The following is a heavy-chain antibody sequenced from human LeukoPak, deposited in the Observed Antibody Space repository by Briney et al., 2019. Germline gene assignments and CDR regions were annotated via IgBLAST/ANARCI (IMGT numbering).Heavy chain of an antibody. Sequence: GESLKISCRVSGYRFTYDWIGWVRQMPGKGLEWVGIIYPDDSDARYSPSFEGQVTISADKSINTAFLQWSSLKASDTAMYYCATSTFGGGYYYYYMDVWGMGTSVIVSS. D-gene: IGHD3-16*01. J-gene: IGHJ6*03. CDR3: ATSTFGGGYYYYYMDV. V-gene: IGHV5-51*01. CDR1: GYRFTYDW. CDR2: IYPDDSDA.